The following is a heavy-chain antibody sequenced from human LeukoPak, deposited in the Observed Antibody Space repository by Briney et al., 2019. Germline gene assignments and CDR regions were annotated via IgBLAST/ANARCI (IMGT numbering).Heavy chain of an antibody. D-gene: IGHD6-13*01. CDR3: AKDSIAAAGNVNYFDY. J-gene: IGHJ4*02. CDR1: GFTFSTYA. Sequence: PGGSRRLSCAASGFTFSTYAMSWVRQAPGKGLEWVSAISGGGTGTYYADSVKGRFTISRDNSKNTLCLQMKRLRAEDTAVYHCAKDSIAAAGNVNYFDYWGQGTLVTVSS. CDR2: ISGGGTGT. V-gene: IGHV3-23*01.